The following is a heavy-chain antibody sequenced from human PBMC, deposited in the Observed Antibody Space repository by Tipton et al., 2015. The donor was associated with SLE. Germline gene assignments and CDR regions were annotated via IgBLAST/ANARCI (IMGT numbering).Heavy chain of an antibody. J-gene: IGHJ4*02. D-gene: IGHD2-21*02. CDR2: IYSDGNT. CDR3: AKDEATYCGGDCYWPLDY. Sequence: SLRLSCAASGFTVSSNYISWVRQAPGKGLEWVSVIYSDGNTYYADSVKGRFTISRDDSKNTVYLQMNSLRVEDTAVYYCAKDEATYCGGDCYWPLDYWGQGTLVTVSS. CDR1: GFTVSSNY. V-gene: IGHV3-66*02.